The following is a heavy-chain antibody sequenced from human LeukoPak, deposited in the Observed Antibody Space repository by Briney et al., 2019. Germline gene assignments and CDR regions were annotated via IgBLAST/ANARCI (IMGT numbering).Heavy chain of an antibody. CDR1: GFTFRSYW. V-gene: IGHV3-7*04. D-gene: IGHD3-10*01. Sequence: GGSLRLSCAASGFTFRSYWRTWVRQAPGKGLEWVANIKQDGNEKYYVDSVKGRFTISRDNAKNSLYLQMNSLRAEDTAVYYCAREYFYGSGSYYNGYWGQGALVTVSS. CDR2: IKQDGNEK. J-gene: IGHJ4*02. CDR3: AREYFYGSGSYYNGY.